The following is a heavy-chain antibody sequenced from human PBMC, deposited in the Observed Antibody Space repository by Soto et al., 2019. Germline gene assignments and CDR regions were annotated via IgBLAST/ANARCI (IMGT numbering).Heavy chain of an antibody. V-gene: IGHV3-33*01. CDR3: ARAGVVEAIQVGYFQH. Sequence: QVQLVESGGGVVQPGRSLRLSCAASGFSFSSYGMHWVRQSQGKGLEWVAVIWYDGSTKLYGESVKGRFTISRDNSKDMLYLEMDSLRAEDTAVYYCARAGVVEAIQVGYFQHLGQGTLVIVSS. CDR2: IWYDGSTK. D-gene: IGHD2-2*01. J-gene: IGHJ1*01. CDR1: GFSFSSYG.